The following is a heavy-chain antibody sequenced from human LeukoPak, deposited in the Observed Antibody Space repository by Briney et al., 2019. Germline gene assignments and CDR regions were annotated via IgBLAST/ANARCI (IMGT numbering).Heavy chain of an antibody. J-gene: IGHJ4*02. CDR3: ASGDLIGSSSR. CDR1: GFSFSSYA. V-gene: IGHV3-30-3*01. Sequence: GGSLRLSCAASGFSFSSYAIQWVRQAPGKGLEWVAGISYDGAKKYYADAVKGRFTLSKDTSKRTLYLQMTSLRGDDTAVYYCASGDLIGSSSRWGQGTLVTVSS. D-gene: IGHD6-13*01. CDR2: ISYDGAKK.